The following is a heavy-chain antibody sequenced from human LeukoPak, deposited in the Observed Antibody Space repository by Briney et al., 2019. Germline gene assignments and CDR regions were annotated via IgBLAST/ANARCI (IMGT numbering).Heavy chain of an antibody. D-gene: IGHD6-25*01. CDR2: MNPNSGNT. Sequence: GASVKVSCKASGYTFTSYDINWVRQAPGQGLEWMGWMNPNSGNTDYAQKLQGRVTMTRNTSISTAYMELSSLRSDDTAVYYCARRTGMPVRGRAAAAFDIWGQGTMVTVSS. CDR1: GYTFTSYD. J-gene: IGHJ3*02. V-gene: IGHV1-8*01. CDR3: ARRTGMPVRGRAAAAFDI.